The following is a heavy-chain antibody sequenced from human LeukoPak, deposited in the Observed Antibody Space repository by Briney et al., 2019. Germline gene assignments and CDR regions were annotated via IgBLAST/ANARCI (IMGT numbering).Heavy chain of an antibody. Sequence: PSETLSLTCTVSGGSISSYYWSWNRQPPGKGLEWIGYIYYSGSTNYNPSLKSRVTISVDTSKNQFSLKLSSVTAADTAVYYCARTAWTPYYYYGMDVWGQGTTVTVSS. V-gene: IGHV4-59*01. CDR3: ARTAWTPYYYYGMDV. J-gene: IGHJ6*02. CDR2: IYYSGST. D-gene: IGHD3/OR15-3a*01. CDR1: GGSISSYY.